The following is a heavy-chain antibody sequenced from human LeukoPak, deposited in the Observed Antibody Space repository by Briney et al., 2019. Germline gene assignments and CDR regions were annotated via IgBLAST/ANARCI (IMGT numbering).Heavy chain of an antibody. V-gene: IGHV3-23*01. J-gene: IGHJ4*02. Sequence: GASLRLSCVASGFTFSNYAMSWVRQAPGKGLEWVSAITGSGTNRYYADSLKGRFTTSRDNSKNTVFLQMNSLRHEDTAIYYCVIWGDYDVLTGYYVPDYWAQGTLVTVAS. CDR3: VIWGDYDVLTGYYVPDY. CDR2: ITGSGTNR. D-gene: IGHD3-9*01. CDR1: GFTFSNYA.